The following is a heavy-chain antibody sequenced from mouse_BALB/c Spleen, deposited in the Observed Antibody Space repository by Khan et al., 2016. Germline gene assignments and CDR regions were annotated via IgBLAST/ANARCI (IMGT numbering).Heavy chain of an antibody. CDR2: INTNTGEP. D-gene: IGHD3-1*01. J-gene: IGHJ2*01. V-gene: IGHV9-3*02. Sequence: QIQLVQSGPELKKPGETVKISCKASGYTFTNYGMNWVKQAPGKGLKWMGWINTNTGEPTYAEELKGRFAFSLETSASTAYLQINNHKNEDTATYFCARSGGNFDYWGQGTTLTVSS. CDR1: GYTFTNYG. CDR3: ARSGGNFDY.